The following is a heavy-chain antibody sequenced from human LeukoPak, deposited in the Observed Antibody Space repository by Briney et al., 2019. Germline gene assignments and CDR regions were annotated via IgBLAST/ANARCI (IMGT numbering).Heavy chain of an antibody. CDR3: ARFGDIYFYRMDV. Sequence: SETLSLTCTVSGGSVTNYYWSWIRQPAGKGLEWIGRIYTSGSTNYDPSLKSRVTMSIHTSTNQFSLRLSSVTAADTAVYYCARFGDIYFYRMDVWGQGTTVTVS. V-gene: IGHV4-4*07. J-gene: IGHJ6*02. CDR2: IYTSGST. D-gene: IGHD3-9*01. CDR1: GGSVTNYY.